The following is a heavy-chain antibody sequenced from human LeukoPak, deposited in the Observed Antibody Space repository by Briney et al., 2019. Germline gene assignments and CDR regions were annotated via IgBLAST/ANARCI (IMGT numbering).Heavy chain of an antibody. CDR1: GFTVSGDY. CDR3: ARHDWFDP. CDR2: YSGGST. J-gene: IGHJ5*02. V-gene: IGHV3-53*01. Sequence: PGGSLRLSCAASGFTVSGDYMSWVRQAPGKGLEWVSVYSGGSTYYADSVKGRFTISRDNSKNTLYLQMNSLRAEDTAVYYCARHDWFDPWGQGTLVTVSS. D-gene: IGHD3-3*01.